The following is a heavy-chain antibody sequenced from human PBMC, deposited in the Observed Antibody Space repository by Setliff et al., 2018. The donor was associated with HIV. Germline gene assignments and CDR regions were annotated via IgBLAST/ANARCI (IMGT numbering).Heavy chain of an antibody. J-gene: IGHJ3*01. CDR1: GGSFTSSSFY. CDR3: AREDSLVLVPAIMRGDGFDV. V-gene: IGHV4-39*07. D-gene: IGHD2-2*01. Sequence: SETLSLTCTVSGGSFTSSSFYWAWIRQSPGKGLEWIGSVYYTGKTKYNPSLESRLTMSMDASESQFSLTLNSVTAADTAMYYCAREDSLVLVPAIMRGDGFDVWGQGTMVTVSS. CDR2: VYYTGKT.